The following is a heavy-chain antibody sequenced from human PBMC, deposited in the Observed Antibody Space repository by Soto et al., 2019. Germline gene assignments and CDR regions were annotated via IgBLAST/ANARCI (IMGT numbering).Heavy chain of an antibody. CDR2: IVPMNGSP. D-gene: IGHD6-13*01. V-gene: IGHV1-69*01. CDR1: GGMFHSSA. Sequence: QVQLVQSGAEVKKPGSSVKVSCKASGGMFHSSAINWVRQAPGQGLEWMGGIVPMNGSPIYAQGFQGRVTITADGSATTAYVDLSGLKSEDTAVYYCAREDAGFDLWGQGTMVTVSS. J-gene: IGHJ3*01. CDR3: AREDAGFDL.